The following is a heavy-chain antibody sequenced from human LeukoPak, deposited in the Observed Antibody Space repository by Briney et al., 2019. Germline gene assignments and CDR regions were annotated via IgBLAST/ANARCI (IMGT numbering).Heavy chain of an antibody. CDR1: GGSISSSSYY. CDR2: IYYSGST. V-gene: IGHV4-39*07. CDR3: ARVPIVGAIDY. Sequence: SETLSLTCTVSGGSISSSSYYWGWIRQPPGKGLEWIGSIYYSGSTYYNPSLKSRVTISVDTSKNQFSLKLSSVTAADTAVYYCARVPIVGAIDYWGQGTLVTVSS. J-gene: IGHJ4*02. D-gene: IGHD1-26*01.